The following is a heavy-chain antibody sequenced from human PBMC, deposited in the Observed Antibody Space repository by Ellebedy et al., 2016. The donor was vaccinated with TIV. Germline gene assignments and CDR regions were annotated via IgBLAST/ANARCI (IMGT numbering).Heavy chain of an antibody. CDR3: ARGSGQWLLN. D-gene: IGHD6-19*01. Sequence: GGSLRLXXAASGFTFDRSDMHWVRQPIGKGLEWVSGIGNAGDTYYPRSVKGRFTISRENARNSLFLQMNSLTAADTAVYYCARGSGQWLLNWGQGTLVTVSS. V-gene: IGHV3-13*01. CDR1: GFTFDRSD. J-gene: IGHJ4*02. CDR2: IGNAGDT.